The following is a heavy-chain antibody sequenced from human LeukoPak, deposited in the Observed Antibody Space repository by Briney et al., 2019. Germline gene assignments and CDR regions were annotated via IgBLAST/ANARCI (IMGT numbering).Heavy chain of an antibody. Sequence: SETLSLTCTVSGGSISSYYWSWIRQPPGKGLEWIGSIYYSGSTYYNPSPKSRVTISVDTSKNQFSLKLSSVTAADTAVYYCARRGSGYYYVDWYFDLWGRGTLVTVSS. CDR1: GGSISSYY. CDR3: ARRGSGYYYVDWYFDL. J-gene: IGHJ2*01. D-gene: IGHD3-22*01. V-gene: IGHV4-59*08. CDR2: IYYSGST.